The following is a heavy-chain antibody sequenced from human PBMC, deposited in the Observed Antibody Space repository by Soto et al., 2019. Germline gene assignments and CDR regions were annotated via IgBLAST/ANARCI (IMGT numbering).Heavy chain of an antibody. CDR2: LYYSGNT. CDR3: ATRQGGSYNWFDP. Sequence: SETLSLACTVSGGSISRSSYSWAWIRQGPGKWLEWIGTLYYSGNTYYNPSLKSRVTISVDTSKNQFSLKLSSVTAADTAVYYCATRQGGSYNWFDPWGQGTLGTVYS. J-gene: IGHJ5*02. CDR1: GGSISRSSYS. D-gene: IGHD2-15*01. V-gene: IGHV4-39*01.